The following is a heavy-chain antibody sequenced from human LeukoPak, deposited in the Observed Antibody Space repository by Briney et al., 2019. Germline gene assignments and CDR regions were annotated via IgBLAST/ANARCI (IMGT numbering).Heavy chain of an antibody. J-gene: IGHJ6*03. D-gene: IGHD6-13*01. CDR1: GYSISSGYY. Sequence: SETLSLTCTVSGYSISSGYYWGWIRQPPGKGLEWIGSIYHSGSTYYNPSLKSRVTISVDTSKNQFSLKLSSVTAADAAVYYCARHGGSSSRRTDYYYYYYMDVWGKGTTVTVSS. V-gene: IGHV4-38-2*02. CDR3: ARHGGSSSRRTDYYYYYYMDV. CDR2: IYHSGST.